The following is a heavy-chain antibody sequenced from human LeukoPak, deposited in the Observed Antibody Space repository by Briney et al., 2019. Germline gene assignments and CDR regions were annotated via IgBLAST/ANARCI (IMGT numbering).Heavy chain of an antibody. CDR3: AREGSYGDFDY. CDR1: GYTFTSYA. J-gene: IGHJ4*02. CDR2: ISAYNGNT. Sequence: GASVKVSCKASGYTFTSYAITWVRQAPGQGLEWMGWISAYNGNTNYAQNLQGRVTMTTDTSTSTAYMELRSLRSDDTAVYYCAREGSYGDFDYWGQGTLVTVSS. D-gene: IGHD4-17*01. V-gene: IGHV1-18*01.